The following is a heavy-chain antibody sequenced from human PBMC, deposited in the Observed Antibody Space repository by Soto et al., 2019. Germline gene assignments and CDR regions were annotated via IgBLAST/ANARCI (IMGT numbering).Heavy chain of an antibody. D-gene: IGHD6-13*01. J-gene: IGHJ4*02. CDR2: ISGSGGST. CDR1: GFTFSSYA. V-gene: IGHV3-23*01. Sequence: EVQLLESGGGLVQPGGSLRLSCAASGFTFSSYAMSWVRQAPGKGLEWVSAISGSGGSTYYADSVKGRFTISRDNSRNTLYLQMNSLRAEDTAVYYCAKIVGSSWSGKYLVPFDYLGQGTLVTVSS. CDR3: AKIVGSSWSGKYLVPFDY.